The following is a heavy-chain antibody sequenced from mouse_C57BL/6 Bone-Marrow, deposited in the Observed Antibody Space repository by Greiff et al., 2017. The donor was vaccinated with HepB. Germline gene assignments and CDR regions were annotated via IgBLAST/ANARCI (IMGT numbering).Heavy chain of an antibody. Sequence: VQLQQSGPELVKPGASVKISCKASGYAFSSSWMNWVKQRPGKGLEWIGRIYPGDGDTNYNGKFKGKATLTADKSSSTAYMQLSSLTSDDSAVYFCARAFYYGSGSGNYFDYWGQGTTLTVSS. CDR2: IYPGDGDT. D-gene: IGHD1-1*01. J-gene: IGHJ2*01. V-gene: IGHV1-82*01. CDR3: ARAFYYGSGSGNYFDY. CDR1: GYAFSSSW.